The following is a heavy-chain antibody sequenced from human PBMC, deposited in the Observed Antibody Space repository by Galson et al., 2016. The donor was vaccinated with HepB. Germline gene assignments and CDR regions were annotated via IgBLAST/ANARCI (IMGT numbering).Heavy chain of an antibody. J-gene: IGHJ5*02. V-gene: IGHV4-34*01. CDR1: GGSFSGYH. CDR2: INHSGYT. CDR3: ARVSLRGSGNFGFDP. Sequence: SETLSLTCAVYGGSFSGYHWSWIRQPPGKGLEWIGEINHSGYTNYNPSLKCRVTISVDTSKNQFSLKLSSVTAADTAVFYCARVSLRGSGNFGFDPWGQGTLVTVSS. D-gene: IGHD3-10*01.